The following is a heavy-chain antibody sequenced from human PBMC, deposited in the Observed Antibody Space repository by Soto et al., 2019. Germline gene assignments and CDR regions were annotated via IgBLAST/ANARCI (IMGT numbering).Heavy chain of an antibody. V-gene: IGHV4-59*06. CDR3: ARGSSIAGLYYGMDV. CDR2: NYYSGIT. J-gene: IGHJ6*02. CDR1: GGYISSYY. Sequence: PSETLSLTCTVSGGYISSYYWTWIRQHTGKGLEWIGYNYYSGITYYNPSLKSRVTISLDTSKNQFSLKLSSVTAADTAVYYCARGSSIAGLYYGMDVWGQGTTVTVSS. D-gene: IGHD6-6*01.